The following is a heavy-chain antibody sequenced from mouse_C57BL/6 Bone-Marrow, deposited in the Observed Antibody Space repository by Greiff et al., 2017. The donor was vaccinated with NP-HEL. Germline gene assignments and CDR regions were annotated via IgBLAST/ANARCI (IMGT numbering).Heavy chain of an antibody. CDR3: TSYYSNRYYFDY. Sequence: QVQLQQSGAELVRPGASVTLSCKASGYTFTDYEMHWVKQTPVHGLEWIGAIDPETGGTAYNQKFKGKAILTADKSSSTAYMELRSLTSEDSAVYYCTSYYSNRYYFDYWGQGTTLTVSS. J-gene: IGHJ2*01. CDR2: IDPETGGT. CDR1: GYTFTDYE. V-gene: IGHV1-15*01. D-gene: IGHD2-5*01.